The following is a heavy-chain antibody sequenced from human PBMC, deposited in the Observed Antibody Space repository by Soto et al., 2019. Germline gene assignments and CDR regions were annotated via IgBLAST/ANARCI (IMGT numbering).Heavy chain of an antibody. CDR2: IWYDGSNK. V-gene: IGHV3-33*01. D-gene: IGHD5-12*01. Sequence: QVQLVESGGGVVQPGRSLRLSCAASGFTFSSYGMHWVRQAPGKGLEWVAVIWYDGSNKYYADSVKGRFTISRDNSKKTLYLEMNSLRAEDKDVYYCARGRVATIRNDAFDIWGKGTMVTVSS. CDR3: ARGRVATIRNDAFDI. J-gene: IGHJ3*02. CDR1: GFTFSSYG.